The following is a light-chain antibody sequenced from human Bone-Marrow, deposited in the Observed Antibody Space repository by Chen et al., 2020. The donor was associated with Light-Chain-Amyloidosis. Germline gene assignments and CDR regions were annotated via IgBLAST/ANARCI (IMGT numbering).Light chain of an antibody. CDR3: QVWDRSSDRPV. CDR1: NIGSTR. J-gene: IGLJ3*02. Sequence: SYVLTQPSSVSVSPGQTPTIPCGGNNIGSTRVHWYQQTPGQAPLLVVYDDSDRPSGIPERLSGSNSGNTATLTISRVEAGDEADYYCQVWDRSSDRPVFGGGTKLTVL. CDR2: DDS. V-gene: IGLV3-21*02.